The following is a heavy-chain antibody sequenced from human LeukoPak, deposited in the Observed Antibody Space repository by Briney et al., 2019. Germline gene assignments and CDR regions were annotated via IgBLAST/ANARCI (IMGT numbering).Heavy chain of an antibody. CDR3: ARRGDSSGYYYGEAVD. CDR2: IYPGDSDT. CDR1: GYTFTSSW. Sequence: GESLRISCKGSGYTFTSSWISWVRQMPGKGLEWMGIIYPGDSDTRYSPSFQGQVTISADKSISTAYLQWSSLKASDTAMYYCARRGDSSGYYYGEAVDWGQGTLVTVSS. V-gene: IGHV5-51*01. D-gene: IGHD3-22*01. J-gene: IGHJ4*02.